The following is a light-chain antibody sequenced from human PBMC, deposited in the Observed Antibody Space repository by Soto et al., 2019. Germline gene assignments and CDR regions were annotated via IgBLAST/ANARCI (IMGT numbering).Light chain of an antibody. CDR1: SSNIGAGYD. V-gene: IGLV1-40*01. J-gene: IGLJ2*01. Sequence: QSALTQPPSMSGAPGQRVTISCTGSSSNIGAGYDVHWYQQLPGTAPKLLIYGNSNRPSGVPDRFSGSKSGTSASLAITGLQAEDGADYYCQSYDSSLSVVFGGGTKLTV. CDR3: QSYDSSLSVV. CDR2: GNS.